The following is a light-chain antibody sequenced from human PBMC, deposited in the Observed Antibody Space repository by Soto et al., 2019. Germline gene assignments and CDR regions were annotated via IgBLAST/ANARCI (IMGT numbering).Light chain of an antibody. CDR3: QQTYKTTLT. Sequence: DIQMTQSPSSLSASVGDRVTITCRASQRISKYLNWYQQKPGKAPKLLIYVASSLSSGVPSRFSGSGSGADVTITISSLKQEDFATYYCQQTYKTTLTFGQGTKVDIK. J-gene: IGKJ1*01. CDR2: VAS. V-gene: IGKV1-39*01. CDR1: QRISKY.